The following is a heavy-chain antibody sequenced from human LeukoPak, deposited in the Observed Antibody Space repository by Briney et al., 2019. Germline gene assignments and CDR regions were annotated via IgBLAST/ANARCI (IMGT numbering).Heavy chain of an antibody. Sequence: SGGSLRLSCAASGFTFSDYYMSWIRQAPGKGLEWVSYISSSGSTIYYADSVKGRFTISRDNAKNSLYLQMNSLRAEDTAVYYCARGYRSRGLAAAGPTAYYYYYYMDVWGKGTTVTVSS. CDR2: ISSSGSTI. CDR3: ARGYRSRGLAAAGPTAYYYYYYMDV. V-gene: IGHV3-11*04. J-gene: IGHJ6*03. D-gene: IGHD6-13*01. CDR1: GFTFSDYY.